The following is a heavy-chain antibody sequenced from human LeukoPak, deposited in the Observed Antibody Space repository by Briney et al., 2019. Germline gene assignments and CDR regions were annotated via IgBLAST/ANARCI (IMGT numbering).Heavy chain of an antibody. V-gene: IGHV4-61*02. CDR2: IYTSGST. J-gene: IGHJ4*02. CDR1: GGSISSGSYD. Sequence: PSQTLSLTCTVSGGSISSGSYDWSWIRQPAGKGLEWIGRIYTSGSTNYNPSLKSRVTISVDTSKNQFSLKLSSVTAADTAVYYCARAGRRDYWGQGTLVTVSS. D-gene: IGHD1-1*01. CDR3: ARAGRRDY.